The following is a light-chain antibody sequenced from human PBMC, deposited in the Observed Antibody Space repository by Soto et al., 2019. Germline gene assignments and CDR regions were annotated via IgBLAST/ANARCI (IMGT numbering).Light chain of an antibody. J-gene: IGLJ1*01. CDR2: EVN. CDR3: GSYTSSSTYV. CDR1: SSDIGGYNF. Sequence: QSALTQPASVSGSPGQSITISCTGTSSDIGGYNFVSWYQQYPGKAPKLRIYEVNNRPSGVSNRFSGSKSGNTASLTISGLQAEDEADYYCGSYTSSSTYVFGTGTKVTVL. V-gene: IGLV2-14*01.